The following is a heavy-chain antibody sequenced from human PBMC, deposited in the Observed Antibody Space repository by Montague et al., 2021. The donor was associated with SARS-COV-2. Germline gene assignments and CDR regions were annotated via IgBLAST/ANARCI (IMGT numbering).Heavy chain of an antibody. D-gene: IGHD6-13*01. CDR1: GGSFSGYY. CDR2: INHSGST. Sequence: SETLSLTCAAYGGSFSGYYWSWIRQPPGKGLEWIGEINHSGSTNYNPSLKGRVTISVDTSKNQFSLKLSSVTAADTAVYYCARSGYSSSWYGFRSWFDPWGQGTLVTVSS. CDR3: ARSGYSSSWYGFRSWFDP. J-gene: IGHJ5*02. V-gene: IGHV4-34*01.